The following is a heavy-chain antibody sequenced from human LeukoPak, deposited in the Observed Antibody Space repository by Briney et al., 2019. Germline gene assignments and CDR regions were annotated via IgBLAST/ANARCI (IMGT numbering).Heavy chain of an antibody. V-gene: IGHV3-7*01. CDR3: ARDGSEYSSAFDI. J-gene: IGHJ3*02. Sequence: GGSLRLSCAASGFTFSSYWMSWVRQAPGKGQEWVANIKQDGSEKYYVDSVKGRFTISRDNAKNSLYLQMNSLRAEDTAVYYCARDGSEYSSAFDIWGQGTMVTVSS. CDR1: GFTFSSYW. CDR2: IKQDGSEK. D-gene: IGHD6-6*01.